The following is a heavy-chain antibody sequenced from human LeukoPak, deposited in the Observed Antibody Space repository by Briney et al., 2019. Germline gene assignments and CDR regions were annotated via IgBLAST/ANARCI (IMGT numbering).Heavy chain of an antibody. CDR2: IKGDETST. Sequence: GGSLRLSCAASGFTFSSYYMFWVRQAPGKGLAWVSTIKGDETSTKYADSVRGRFTVFRDNARNTLYLQLNSLRAEDTAIYYCAMGYRSAYSWDSWGQGTLVTVSS. CDR3: AMGYRSAYSWDS. V-gene: IGHV3-74*03. D-gene: IGHD5-18*01. J-gene: IGHJ4*02. CDR1: GFTFSSYY.